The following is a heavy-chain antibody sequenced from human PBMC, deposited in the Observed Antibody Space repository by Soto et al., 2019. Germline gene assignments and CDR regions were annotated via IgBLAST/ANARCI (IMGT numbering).Heavy chain of an antibody. J-gene: IGHJ3*02. Sequence: GGSLRLSCAASGFTFSSYGMHWVRQAPGKGLEWVAVISYDGSNKYYADSVKGRFTISRDNSKNTLYLQMNSLRAEDTAVYYCAKLSGAYSGSYWDAFDIWGQATMVTVSS. D-gene: IGHD1-26*01. CDR2: ISYDGSNK. V-gene: IGHV3-30*18. CDR3: AKLSGAYSGSYWDAFDI. CDR1: GFTFSSYG.